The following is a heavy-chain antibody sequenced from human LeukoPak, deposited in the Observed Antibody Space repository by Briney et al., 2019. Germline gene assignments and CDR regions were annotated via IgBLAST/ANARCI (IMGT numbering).Heavy chain of an antibody. CDR1: GGTFSSYA. Sequence: SVKVSCKASGGTFSSYAISWVRQAPGQGLEWMGGIIPIFGTANYAQKFQGRVTITTDESTSTAYMELSSLRSEDTAVYYCARGATAGYYYYYMDVWGNGTTVTVSS. V-gene: IGHV1-69*05. CDR2: IIPIFGTA. D-gene: IGHD5-24*01. J-gene: IGHJ6*03. CDR3: ARGATAGYYYYYMDV.